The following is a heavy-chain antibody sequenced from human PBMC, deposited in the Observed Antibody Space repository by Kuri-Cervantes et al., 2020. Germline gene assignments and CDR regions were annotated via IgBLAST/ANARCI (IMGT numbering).Heavy chain of an antibody. CDR2: IIPILGTA. D-gene: IGHD2-8*02. Sequence: SVKVSCKASGGTFSSYAISWVRQAPGQGLEWMGGIIPILGTANYAQKFQGRVTITADKSTSTAYMELSSLRSEDTAVYYCASSQYCTGGVCSPLGQYYMDDWGKGTTVTVSS. CDR3: ASSQYCTGGVCSPLGQYYMDD. J-gene: IGHJ6*03. CDR1: GGTFSSYA. V-gene: IGHV1-69*06.